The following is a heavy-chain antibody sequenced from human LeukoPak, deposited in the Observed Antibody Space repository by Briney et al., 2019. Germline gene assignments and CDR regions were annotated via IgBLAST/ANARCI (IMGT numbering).Heavy chain of an antibody. CDR3: ASGPPFLKYFEY. CDR2: ISGGGDNS. V-gene: IGHV3-23*01. CDR1: GFSFNTYA. J-gene: IGHJ4*02. Sequence: GGSLRLSCAASGFSFNTYAVSWVRQAPGKGLEWVSAISGGGDNSYYADSVKGRFTISRDNSKNTLYLQMNSLRDEDTAIYYCASGPPFLKYFEYWGQGTLVTVSS. D-gene: IGHD3-3*01.